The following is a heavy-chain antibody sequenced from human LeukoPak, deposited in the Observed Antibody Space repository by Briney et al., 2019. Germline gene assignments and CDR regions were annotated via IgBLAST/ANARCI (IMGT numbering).Heavy chain of an antibody. CDR1: GYSFTSYW. D-gene: IGHD6-13*01. CDR2: IHPGDSDA. J-gene: IGHJ5*02. V-gene: IGHV5-51*01. CDR3: ARQQQLVPGWFDP. Sequence: GESLKISCKGSGYSFTSYWIGWVRQMPGKGLEWMGLIHPGDSDARYSPSFQGQVTISIDNSISTAYLQWSSLKASDTAMYYCARQQQLVPGWFDPWGQGTLVTVSS.